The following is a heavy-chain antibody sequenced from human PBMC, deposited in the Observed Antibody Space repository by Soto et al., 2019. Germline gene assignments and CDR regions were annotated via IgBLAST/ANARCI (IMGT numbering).Heavy chain of an antibody. V-gene: IGHV1-18*01. Sequence: GGSLSLSCVASGTTLRSRATSWVGDAPGQGLEWMGWISAYNGNTNYAQKLQGRVTMTTDTSTSTAYMELRSLRSVDTAVYYCARDRGYETGYCYGMDVWGQGTTVTVSS. CDR3: ARDRGYETGYCYGMDV. D-gene: IGHD5-12*01. J-gene: IGHJ6*02. CDR2: ISAYNGNT. CDR1: GTTLRSRA.